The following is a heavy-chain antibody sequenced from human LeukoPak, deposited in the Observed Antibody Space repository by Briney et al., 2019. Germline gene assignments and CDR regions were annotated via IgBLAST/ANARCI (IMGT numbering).Heavy chain of an antibody. V-gene: IGHV3-30*02. CDR2: IQYDGSNE. CDR3: AKDRCSNGIGCYYYYMDV. CDR1: GFTFSGAW. D-gene: IGHD2-8*01. J-gene: IGHJ6*03. Sequence: PGGSLRLSCTASGFTFSGAWMTWVRQAPGKGLEWVAYIQYDGSNEQYADSVKGRFSISRDSSKNILYLQMNSLRAEDTAVYYCAKDRCSNGIGCYYYYMDVWGKGTTVTISS.